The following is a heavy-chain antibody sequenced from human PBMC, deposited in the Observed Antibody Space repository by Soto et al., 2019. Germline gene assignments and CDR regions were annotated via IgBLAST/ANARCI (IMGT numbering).Heavy chain of an antibody. CDR1: GGSISSGGYY. D-gene: IGHD6-13*01. CDR3: ARAIAAAPPLYYYYYYMDV. V-gene: IGHV4-31*02. Sequence: PSETLSLTCTVSGGSISSGGYYWSWIRQHPGKGLEWIGYIYYSGSTYYNPSLKSRVTISVDTSKNQFSLKLSSVTAADTAVYHCARAIAAAPPLYYYYYYMDVWGKGTTVTVSS. CDR2: IYYSGST. J-gene: IGHJ6*03.